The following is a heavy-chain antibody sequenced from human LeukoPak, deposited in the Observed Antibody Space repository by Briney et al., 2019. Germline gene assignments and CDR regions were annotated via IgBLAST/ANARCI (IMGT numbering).Heavy chain of an antibody. CDR1: GGSFSGYY. CDR3: ARVDRVENYFDY. Sequence: SETLSLTCAVYGGSFSGYYWSWIRQPPGKGLEWIGEINHSGSTNYNPSLKSRVTISVDTSKNQFSLKLSSVTAADTAVYYCARVDRVENYFDYWGQGTLVTVSS. V-gene: IGHV4-34*01. J-gene: IGHJ4*02. CDR2: INHSGST. D-gene: IGHD5-12*01.